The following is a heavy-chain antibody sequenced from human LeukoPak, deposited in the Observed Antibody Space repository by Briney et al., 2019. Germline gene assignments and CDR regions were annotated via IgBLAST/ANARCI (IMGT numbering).Heavy chain of an antibody. CDR2: INPNSGGT. D-gene: IGHD3-9*01. Sequence: ASVKVSCKASGYTFTGYYMHWVRQAPGQGLEWTGWINPNSGGTNYAQKFQGWVTMTRDTSISTAYMELSRLRSDDTAVYYCARGIRKDYDILTPHLINWFDPWGQGTLVTVSS. CDR3: ARGIRKDYDILTPHLINWFDP. CDR1: GYTFTGYY. V-gene: IGHV1-2*04. J-gene: IGHJ5*02.